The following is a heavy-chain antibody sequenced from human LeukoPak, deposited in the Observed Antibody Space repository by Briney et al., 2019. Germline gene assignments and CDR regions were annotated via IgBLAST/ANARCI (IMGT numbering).Heavy chain of an antibody. CDR1: GGSISSYY. V-gene: IGHV4-59*01. D-gene: IGHD6-6*01. Sequence: PSETLSLTCTVSGGSISSYYWSWIRQPPGRGLEWIGYIYYSGSTNYNPSLKSRVTISVDTSKNQFSLKLSSVTAADTAVYYCARVGYSSSSVYFDYWGQGTLVTVSS. J-gene: IGHJ4*02. CDR2: IYYSGST. CDR3: ARVGYSSSSVYFDY.